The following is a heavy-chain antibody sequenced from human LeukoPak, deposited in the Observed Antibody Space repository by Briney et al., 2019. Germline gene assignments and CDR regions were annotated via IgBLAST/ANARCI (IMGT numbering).Heavy chain of an antibody. CDR2: VNLQGST. J-gene: IGHJ4*02. CDR3: ASEGGPYRPLDY. V-gene: IGHV4-4*02. Sequence: SGTLSLTCGVSGGSITSTNYWTWVRQPPGKGLEWIGEVNLQGSTNYNPSLMGRVAISVDMFENHIPLQLTSVTAADPAVYYCASEGGPYRPLDYSGQGTLVTVSS. CDR1: GGSITSTNY.